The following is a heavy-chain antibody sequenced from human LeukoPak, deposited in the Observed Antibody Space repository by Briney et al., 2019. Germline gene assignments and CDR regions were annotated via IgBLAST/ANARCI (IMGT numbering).Heavy chain of an antibody. D-gene: IGHD3-22*01. CDR1: GGSISSGDYY. CDR3: ARGKEYYYDSSGYNYYFDY. J-gene: IGHJ4*02. V-gene: IGHV4-30-4*01. CDR2: IYYSGST. Sequence: SQTLSLTCTVSGGSISSGDYYWSWIRQPPGKGLEWIGHIYYSGSTYYNPSLKSRVTISVDTSKNQFSLKLSSVTAADTAVYYCARGKEYYYDSSGYNYYFDYWGQGTLVTVSS.